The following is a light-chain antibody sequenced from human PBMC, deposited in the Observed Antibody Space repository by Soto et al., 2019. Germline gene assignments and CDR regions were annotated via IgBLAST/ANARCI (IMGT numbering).Light chain of an antibody. CDR1: QSISSW. CDR2: KAA. V-gene: IGKV1-5*03. CDR3: QQYNSFPT. J-gene: IGKJ1*01. Sequence: DIQMTQSPSTLSASVGDRVTITCRASQSISSWLAWYQQKPGKAPKLLLYKAASLESGVPSRLSGSGSGTEFTLTISSLQPDSLATYYCQQYNSFPTFGQGTKVEIK.